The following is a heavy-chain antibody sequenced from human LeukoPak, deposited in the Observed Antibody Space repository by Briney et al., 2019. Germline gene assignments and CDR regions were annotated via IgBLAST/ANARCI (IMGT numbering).Heavy chain of an antibody. CDR2: ISYDGSNK. CDR1: GFTFSSYA. Sequence: PGGSLRLSCAASGFTFSSYAMHWVRQAPGKGLEWVAVISYDGSNKYYADSVKGRFTISRDNSKNTLYLQMNSLRAEDTAVYYCARDSKTAWFDPWGQGTLVTVSS. J-gene: IGHJ5*02. CDR3: ARDSKTAWFDP. V-gene: IGHV3-30-3*01.